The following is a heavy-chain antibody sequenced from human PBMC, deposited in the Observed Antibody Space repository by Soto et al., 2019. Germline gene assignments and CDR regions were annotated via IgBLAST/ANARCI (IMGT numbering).Heavy chain of an antibody. J-gene: IGHJ6*01. V-gene: IGHV3-23*01. CDR2: ISGSGGST. Sequence: EVQLLESGGGLVQPGGSLRLSCAASGFTFSTYAMNWVRQAPGRGLEWVSGISGSGGSTYYADSVKGRSTISRDNTKNTLYLQMNSLRAEDTAVYFCAKPSVAGTEYYYYYGMDVW. CDR1: GFTFSTYA. CDR3: AKPSVAGTEYYYYYGMDV. D-gene: IGHD6-19*01.